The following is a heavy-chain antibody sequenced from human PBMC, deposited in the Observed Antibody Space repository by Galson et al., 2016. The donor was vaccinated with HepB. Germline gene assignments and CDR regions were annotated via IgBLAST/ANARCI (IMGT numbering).Heavy chain of an antibody. Sequence: SMRLSCAASGFPFSGYSMTWVRQAPGKGLEWVAAIVGRGGDTDYAGSVEGRFTISRDNSKNTLYLQMNSLRAEDTAVYYCAKRAYISSGWFDFWGQGTVVTVSS. CDR3: AKRAYISSGWFDF. CDR1: GFPFSGYS. J-gene: IGHJ5*01. V-gene: IGHV3-23*01. D-gene: IGHD6-19*01. CDR2: IVGRGGDT.